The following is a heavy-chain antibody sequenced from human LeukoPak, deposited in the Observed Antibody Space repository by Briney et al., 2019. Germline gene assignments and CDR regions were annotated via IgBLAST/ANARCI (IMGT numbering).Heavy chain of an antibody. CDR1: GYTFTSYG. CDR2: ISAYNGNT. D-gene: IGHD3-22*01. Sequence: ASVKVSCKASGYTFTSYGISWVRQAPGQGLGWMGWISAYNGNTNYAQKLQGRVTMTTDTSTSTAYMELRSLRSDDTAVYYCAANLYYDSSLDYWGQGTLVTVSS. V-gene: IGHV1-18*01. CDR3: AANLYYDSSLDY. J-gene: IGHJ4*02.